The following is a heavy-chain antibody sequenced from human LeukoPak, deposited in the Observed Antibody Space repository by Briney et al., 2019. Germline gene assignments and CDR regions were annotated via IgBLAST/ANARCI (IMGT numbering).Heavy chain of an antibody. Sequence: SETLSLTCAVYGGSFSGYYWSWIRQPPGKGLEWIGEINHSGSTNYNPSLKSQVTISVDTSKNQFSLKLSSVTAADTAVYYCARPTRSPYYYYYGMDVWGQGTTVTVSS. CDR2: INHSGST. J-gene: IGHJ6*02. V-gene: IGHV4-34*01. CDR3: ARPTRSPYYYYYGMDV. D-gene: IGHD5-24*01. CDR1: GGSFSGYY.